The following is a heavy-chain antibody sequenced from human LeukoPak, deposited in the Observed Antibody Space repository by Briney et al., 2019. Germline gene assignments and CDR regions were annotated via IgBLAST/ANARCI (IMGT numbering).Heavy chain of an antibody. CDR2: IYYSGTT. Sequence: PSETLSLTCTVSGGSIVSSSYYWGWIRQPPGKGLEWIGSIYYSGTTYYNPSLKSRVTISVDTSKNQFSLKLSSVTAADTAVYYCGRLSGTDVWGKGTTVTVSS. CDR3: GRLSGTDV. CDR1: GGSIVSSSYY. V-gene: IGHV4-39*01. J-gene: IGHJ6*04.